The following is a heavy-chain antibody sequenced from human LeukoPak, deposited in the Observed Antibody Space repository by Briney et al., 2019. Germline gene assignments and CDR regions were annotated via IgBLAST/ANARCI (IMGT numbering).Heavy chain of an antibody. CDR2: IRSDGSDT. CDR3: ARDWFHAIDY. D-gene: IGHD2/OR15-2a*01. CDR1: GFTFSSRDW. Sequence: GGSLRLSCVASGFTFSSRDWMTWVRQAPGEGLVWVSRIRSDGSDTRYAESVKGRFTISRDNAKNTLYLQMNSLRAEDTAVYYCARDWFHAIDYWGKGTLVTVSS. J-gene: IGHJ4*02. V-gene: IGHV3-74*01.